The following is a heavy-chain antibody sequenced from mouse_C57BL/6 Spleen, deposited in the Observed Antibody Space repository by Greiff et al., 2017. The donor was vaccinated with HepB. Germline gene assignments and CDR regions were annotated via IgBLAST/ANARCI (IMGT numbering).Heavy chain of an antibody. D-gene: IGHD4-1*01. CDR3: AREGKSNWDSPWFAY. CDR1: GYTFTSYW. V-gene: IGHV1-72*01. J-gene: IGHJ3*01. CDR2: IDPNSGGT. Sequence: QVQLKQPGAELVKPGASVKLSCKASGYTFTSYWMHWVKQRPGRGLEWIGRIDPNSGGTKYNEKFKSKATLTVDKPSSTAYMQLSSLTSEDSAVYYCAREGKSNWDSPWFAYWGQGTLVTVSA.